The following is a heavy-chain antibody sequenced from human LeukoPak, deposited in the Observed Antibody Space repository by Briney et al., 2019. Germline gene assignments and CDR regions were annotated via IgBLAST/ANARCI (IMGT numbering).Heavy chain of an antibody. J-gene: IGHJ4*02. CDR1: GGSFSGYY. CDR2: INHSGST. V-gene: IGHV4-34*01. Sequence: PSETLSLTCAVYGGSFSGYYWSWIRQPPGKGLGWIGEINHSGSTNYNPSLKSRVTISVDTSKNQFSLKLSSVTAADTAVYYCARARKLDYWGQGTLVTVSS. CDR3: ARARKLDY.